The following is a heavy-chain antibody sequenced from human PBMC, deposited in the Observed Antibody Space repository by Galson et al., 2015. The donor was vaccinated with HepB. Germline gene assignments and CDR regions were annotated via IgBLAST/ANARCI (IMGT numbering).Heavy chain of an antibody. J-gene: IGHJ6*02. CDR3: ARRYCSSSSCSGAHFFYYGLDV. D-gene: IGHD2-2*01. CDR2: IDPSDSYS. Sequence: QSGAEVKKPGESLKISCKGSGYSFTSYWIGWVRQMPGKGLEWLGRIDPSDSYSNYNPSFEGHVTISVDTSIATAYLQWSSLTASDTAVYYCARRYCSSSSCSGAHFFYYGLDVWGQGTTVTVSS. CDR1: GYSFTSYW. V-gene: IGHV5-10-1*01.